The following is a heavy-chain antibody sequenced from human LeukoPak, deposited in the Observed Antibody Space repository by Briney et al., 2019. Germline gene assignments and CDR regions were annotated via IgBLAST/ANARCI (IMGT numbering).Heavy chain of an antibody. V-gene: IGHV4-4*02. J-gene: IGHJ4*02. Sequence: SETLSLTCAVSGGSIRSSNWWGWVRQPPGKGLEWIGEIYHGGTTNYNPSLKSRVTMSVDTSKNQFSLKLSSVTAADTAVYYCARERSSGWYSFDYWGQGTLVTVSS. D-gene: IGHD6-19*01. CDR3: ARERSSGWYSFDY. CDR1: GGSIRSSNW. CDR2: IYHGGTT.